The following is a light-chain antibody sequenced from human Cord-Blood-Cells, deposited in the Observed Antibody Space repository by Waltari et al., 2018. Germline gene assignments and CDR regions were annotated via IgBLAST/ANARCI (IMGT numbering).Light chain of an antibody. J-gene: IGKJ3*01. Sequence: DIQLTQSPSSLSAAVRDSVTITCQAKQSISIYLNWYQHKPGKAPMILIYAASSLQSRVPSRFSGSGAGTDFTLTISSLQPEDFATYYCEQSYTTPGTFGPGTKVAIK. CDR2: AAS. V-gene: IGKV1-39*01. CDR3: EQSYTTPGT. CDR1: QSISIY.